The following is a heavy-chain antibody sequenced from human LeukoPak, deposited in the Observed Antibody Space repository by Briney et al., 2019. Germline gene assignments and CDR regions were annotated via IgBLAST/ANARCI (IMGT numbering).Heavy chain of an antibody. CDR2: INDSGST. V-gene: IGHV4-34*01. D-gene: IGHD3-10*01. J-gene: IGHJ4*02. CDR1: GGSFSGYY. CDR3: ARYYGSGSKTVRAIDY. Sequence: SETLSLTCAVYGGSFSGYYWSWIRQPPGKGLEWIGEINDSGSTKYNPSLKRRVTISVDTSKNQFSLKLSSVTAADTAVYYCARYYGSGSKTVRAIDYWGQGTLVIVSS.